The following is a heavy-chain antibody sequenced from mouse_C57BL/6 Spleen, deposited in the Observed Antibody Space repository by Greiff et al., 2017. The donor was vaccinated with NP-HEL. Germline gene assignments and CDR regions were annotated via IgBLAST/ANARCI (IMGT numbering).Heavy chain of an antibody. CDR3: ARKGLLTGCAMDY. Sequence: VQLQQPGAELVMPGASVKLSCKASGYTFTSYWMHWVKQRPGQGLEWIGEIDPSDSYTNYNQKFKGKSTLTVDKSSSTAYMQLSSLTSEDSAVYYCARKGLLTGCAMDYWGQGTSVTVSS. D-gene: IGHD4-1*01. CDR2: IDPSDSYT. V-gene: IGHV1-69*01. J-gene: IGHJ4*01. CDR1: GYTFTSYW.